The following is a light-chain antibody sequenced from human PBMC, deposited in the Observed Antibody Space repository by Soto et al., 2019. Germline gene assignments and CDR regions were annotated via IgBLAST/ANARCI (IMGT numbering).Light chain of an antibody. CDR3: QQYHSSPVT. CDR2: WAS. V-gene: IGKV4-1*01. J-gene: IGKJ5*01. Sequence: DIVMTQSPDSLAVSLGERATINCKSSQSISYSSNKKNQLAWYQQKPGQPPQLLIYWASTRESGVPDRFSGSGSGNDFTLTISSLQAEDVAVYYCQQYHSSPVTFGQGTRLEIK. CDR1: QSISYSSNKKNQ.